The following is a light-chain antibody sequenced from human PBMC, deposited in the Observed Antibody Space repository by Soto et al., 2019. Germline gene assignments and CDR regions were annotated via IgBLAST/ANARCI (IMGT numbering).Light chain of an antibody. CDR1: QSLVHSDGNTY. CDR2: KVS. CDR3: MQATPFRPYT. Sequence: DIVMTQTPLSSPVTLGQPASISCRSSQSLVHSDGNTYLSWLQQRPGQPPRLLIYKVSNRFSGXRXRXXGSGAGTDFTLKIRRLEAEDVWVYYCMQATPFRPYTFGQGTKLEIK. V-gene: IGKV2-24*01. J-gene: IGKJ2*01.